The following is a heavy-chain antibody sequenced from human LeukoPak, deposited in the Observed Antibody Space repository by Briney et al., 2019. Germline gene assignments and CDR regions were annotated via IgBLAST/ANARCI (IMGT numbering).Heavy chain of an antibody. Sequence: GGSLRLSCAASGFTFSSYAMSWVRQAPGKGLEWVSAISDSGGSTYYADSVKGRFTISRDNSKNTLYLQMNSLRAEDTAVYYCAKVPKYYDSSGYFNYWGQGTLVTVSS. D-gene: IGHD3-22*01. CDR1: GFTFSSYA. V-gene: IGHV3-23*01. CDR3: AKVPKYYDSSGYFNY. J-gene: IGHJ4*02. CDR2: ISDSGGST.